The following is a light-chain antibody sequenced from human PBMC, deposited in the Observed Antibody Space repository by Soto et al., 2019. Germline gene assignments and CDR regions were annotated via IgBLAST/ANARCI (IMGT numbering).Light chain of an antibody. CDR1: QSISSY. Sequence: DIQMTQSPSSLSASVGDRVTITCRASQSISSYLNWYQQKPGKAPNLLIYAATTLQSGVPSRFSGSGSGTEFTLTISSLQPDDFATYYCQQYNSGTFGQGTKVDIK. J-gene: IGKJ1*01. CDR3: QQYNSGT. V-gene: IGKV1-39*01. CDR2: AAT.